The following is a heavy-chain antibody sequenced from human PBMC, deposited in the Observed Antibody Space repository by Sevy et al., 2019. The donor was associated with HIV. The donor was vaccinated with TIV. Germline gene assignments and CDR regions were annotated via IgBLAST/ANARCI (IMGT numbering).Heavy chain of an antibody. J-gene: IGHJ6*02. CDR1: GFTFSSYS. D-gene: IGHD3-10*01. CDR2: ISSSSSTI. CDR3: AGDGRGWFGENYYYGMDV. Sequence: GGSLRLSCAASGFTFSSYSMNWVRQAPGKGLEWVSYISSSSSTIYYADSVKGRFTISRDNAKNSLYLQMNSLRDEDTAVYYCAGDGRGWFGENYYYGMDVWGQGTTVTVSS. V-gene: IGHV3-48*02.